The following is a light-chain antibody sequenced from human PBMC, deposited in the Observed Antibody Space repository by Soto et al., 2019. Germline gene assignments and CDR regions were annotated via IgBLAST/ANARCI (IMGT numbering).Light chain of an antibody. V-gene: IGKV3-15*01. CDR2: GAS. Sequence: EIVMTQSPATLSVSPGERATLSCRASQSVSSNLAWYQQKPGQAPRLLIYGASTRATGIPARFSGSGSGTEFTLTLSSLHSEDFAVYYCQQYNNWPPYTFGQGTKLEIK. CDR1: QSVSSN. CDR3: QQYNNWPPYT. J-gene: IGKJ2*01.